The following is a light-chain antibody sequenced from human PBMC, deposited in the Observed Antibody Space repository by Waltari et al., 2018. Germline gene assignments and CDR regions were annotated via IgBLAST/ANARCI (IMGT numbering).Light chain of an antibody. CDR2: GAS. CDR3: QKYDRLPAT. V-gene: IGKV3-20*01. J-gene: IGKJ1*01. CDR1: PSVSRF. Sequence: EIVLPQSPDTLSLSPGERGTLSCRASPSVSRFLAWYQQKPGQAPKLLIYGASTRATGIPDRFSGSGSGTDFSLTISRLEPEDFAVYYCQKYDRLPATFGQGTKVEIK.